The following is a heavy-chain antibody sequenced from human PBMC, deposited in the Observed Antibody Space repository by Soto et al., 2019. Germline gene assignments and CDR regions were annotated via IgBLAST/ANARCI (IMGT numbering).Heavy chain of an antibody. CDR2: ISGSGGST. CDR1: GFTFSSYA. Sequence: GGSLRLSCAASGFTFSSYAMSWVRLAPGKGLEWVSAISGSGGSTYYADSVKGRFTISRDNSKNALYLQMNILRAEDTAVYYCAKDRWASGSYYNALLDYWGQGTLVTVSS. CDR3: AKDRWASGSYYNALLDY. J-gene: IGHJ4*02. D-gene: IGHD3-10*01. V-gene: IGHV3-23*01.